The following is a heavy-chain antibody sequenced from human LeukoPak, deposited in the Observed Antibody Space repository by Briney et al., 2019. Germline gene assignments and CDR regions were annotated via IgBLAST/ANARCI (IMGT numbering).Heavy chain of an antibody. J-gene: IGHJ4*02. CDR2: INPDGSDI. Sequence: GGSLRLSCVASGFICSPYWMAWIRQSPGQGLEFVANINPDGSDINYVDSVKGRFIISRDNVKNSLYLQMISLRAEDTAVYYCVRGGSFDGSRYYPDYWGQGTLVTVSS. CDR1: GFICSPYW. CDR3: VRGGSFDGSRYYPDY. V-gene: IGHV3-7*01. D-gene: IGHD3-22*01.